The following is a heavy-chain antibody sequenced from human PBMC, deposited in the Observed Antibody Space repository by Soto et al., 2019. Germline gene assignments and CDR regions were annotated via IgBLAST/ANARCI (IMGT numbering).Heavy chain of an antibody. D-gene: IGHD4-17*01. V-gene: IGHV3-7*05. CDR3: ARDSGATVTTWWFDP. J-gene: IGHJ5*02. CDR1: GFTFSSYW. CDR2: IKQDGSEK. Sequence: GGSLRLSCAASGFTFSSYWMSWVRQAPGKGLEWVANIKQDGSEKYYVDSVKGRFTISRDNAKNSLYLQMNSLRAEDTAVYYCARDSGATVTTWWFDPWGQGTLVTVSS.